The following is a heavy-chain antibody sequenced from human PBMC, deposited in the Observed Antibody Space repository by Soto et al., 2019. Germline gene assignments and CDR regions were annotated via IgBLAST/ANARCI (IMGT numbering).Heavy chain of an antibody. Sequence: LRLSCAASGFTFSSYGMHWVRQAPGKGLEWVAVIWYDGSNKYYADSVKGRFTISRDNSKNTLYLQMNSLRAEDTAVYYCARGGTIAAAPGYYYYGMDVWGQGTTVTVSS. D-gene: IGHD6-13*01. J-gene: IGHJ6*02. CDR2: IWYDGSNK. CDR1: GFTFSSYG. V-gene: IGHV3-33*01. CDR3: ARGGTIAAAPGYYYYGMDV.